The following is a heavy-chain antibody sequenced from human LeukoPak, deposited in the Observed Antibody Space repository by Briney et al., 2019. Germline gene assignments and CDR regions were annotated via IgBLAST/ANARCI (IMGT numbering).Heavy chain of an antibody. D-gene: IGHD6-13*01. CDR2: ISSSSSYI. CDR3: ARDRQQLVNWFDP. V-gene: IGHV3-21*01. Sequence: EGSLRLSCAASGFTFSSYSMNWVRQAPGKGLEWVSSISSSSSYIYYADSVKGRFTISRDNAKNSLYLQMNSLRAEDTAVYYCARDRQQLVNWFDPWGQGTLVTVSS. J-gene: IGHJ5*02. CDR1: GFTFSSYS.